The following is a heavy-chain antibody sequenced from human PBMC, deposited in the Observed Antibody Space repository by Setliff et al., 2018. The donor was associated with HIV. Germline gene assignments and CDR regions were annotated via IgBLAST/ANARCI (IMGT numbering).Heavy chain of an antibody. Sequence: ASVKVSCKASGYNFRYYGISWVRQARGQGLEWMGWISAHTGNTDYAQKLKGRVTMTTDTSRNTAYMELRNLRSDDTALYYCAKGHSASIAARGYYFDYWGQGTLVTVSS. D-gene: IGHD6-6*01. CDR2: ISAHTGNT. CDR1: GYNFRYYG. J-gene: IGHJ4*02. V-gene: IGHV1-18*01. CDR3: AKGHSASIAARGYYFDY.